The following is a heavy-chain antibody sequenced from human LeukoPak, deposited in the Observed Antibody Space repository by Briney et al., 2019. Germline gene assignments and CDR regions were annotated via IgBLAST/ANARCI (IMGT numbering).Heavy chain of an antibody. Sequence: GGSLRLSCAASGFTFSSYWMHWVRQAPGKGLVWLARINGDGRSTSYAHSVKGRFTIPRDNAKNTLYLQMNSLRAEDTAVYYCARGRYCSSTSCYWIDYWGQGTLVTVSS. J-gene: IGHJ4*02. D-gene: IGHD2-2*01. CDR1: GFTFSSYW. CDR2: INGDGRST. CDR3: ARGRYCSSTSCYWIDY. V-gene: IGHV3-74*01.